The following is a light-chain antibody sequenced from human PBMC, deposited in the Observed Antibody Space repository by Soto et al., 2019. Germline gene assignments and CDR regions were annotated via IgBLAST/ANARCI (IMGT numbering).Light chain of an antibody. CDR1: YTDVGQDKS. CDR3: VSYTDTDTLV. Sequence: QSVLTQPASVSGSRGQSIIISFVGRYTDVGQDKSVSWYQQGPGQAPKLLIFEVTNRPSGVSKRFSGSRSGNTASLTISGLQPDDEGDYFCVSYTDTDTLVFGTGTKVTVL. J-gene: IGLJ1*01. V-gene: IGLV2-14*01. CDR2: EVT.